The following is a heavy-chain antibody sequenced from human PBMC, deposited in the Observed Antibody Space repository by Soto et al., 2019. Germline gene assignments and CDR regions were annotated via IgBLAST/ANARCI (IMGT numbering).Heavy chain of an antibody. J-gene: IGHJ4*02. CDR2: ISGSGTTT. D-gene: IGHD5-12*01. CDR3: AREGGGYKSFDY. CDR1: GFTFTNYA. V-gene: IGHV3-23*01. Sequence: EVQLLESGGGLVQPGGSLRLSCAASGFTFTNYAMNWVRQAPGKGLEWVSSISGSGTTTYYADSVQGRFTISRDNSRHTLYLEMNSLRAEDTAVYYCAREGGGYKSFDYWGQGTLVTVSS.